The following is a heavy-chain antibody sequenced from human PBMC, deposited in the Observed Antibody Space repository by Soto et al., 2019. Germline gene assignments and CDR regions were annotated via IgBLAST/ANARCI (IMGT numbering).Heavy chain of an antibody. CDR1: GFTFSSYR. V-gene: IGHV3-7*03. CDR2: IKQDGSEK. Sequence: EVQLVESGGGLVQPGGSLRLSCAASGFTFSSYRMSWVRQAPGKGLEWVANIKQDGSEKYYVDSVKGRFTISRDNAKNSLYLQMNSLRAEDTAVYYCARLCTVTYYYYYGMDVWGQGTTVTVSS. J-gene: IGHJ6*02. CDR3: ARLCTVTYYYYYGMDV. D-gene: IGHD4-17*01.